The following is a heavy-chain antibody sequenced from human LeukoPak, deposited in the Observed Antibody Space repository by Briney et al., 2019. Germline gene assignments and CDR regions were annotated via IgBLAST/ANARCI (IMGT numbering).Heavy chain of an antibody. J-gene: IGHJ4*02. CDR2: IYSGGAT. V-gene: IGHV3-66*01. D-gene: IGHD6-6*01. CDR3: AGDPPAVAANTYG. Sequence: GGSLRLSCAASGFTVSNNYMRWVRQAPGKGLEWVSLIYSGGATFYADAVKGRLTISRDGSKNTLYLQMNSLRAEDTAVYYCAGDPPAVAANTYGWGQGTLVTVSS. CDR1: GFTVSNNY.